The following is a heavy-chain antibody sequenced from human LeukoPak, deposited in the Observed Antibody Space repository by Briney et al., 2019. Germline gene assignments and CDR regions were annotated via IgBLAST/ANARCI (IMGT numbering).Heavy chain of an antibody. CDR1: GFRFSDYG. V-gene: IGHV3-23*01. J-gene: IGHJ3*02. CDR3: VKPPEWLRLRADAFDT. D-gene: IGHD5-12*01. CDR2: ISGSGDHT. Sequence: GGSLRLSCAASGFRFSDYGMSWVRHSPEKGLEWVAGISGSGDHTYYGDSVKGRFIISRDNSRNTVYLQLNSLTAEDTALYYCVKPPEWLRLRADAFDTWGQGTRVTVSS.